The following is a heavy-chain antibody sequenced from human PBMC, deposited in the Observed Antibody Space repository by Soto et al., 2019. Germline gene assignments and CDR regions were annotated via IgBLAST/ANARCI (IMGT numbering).Heavy chain of an antibody. CDR3: ARDFGSYDSSAFDY. D-gene: IGHD3-22*01. CDR1: GYTFTSYG. V-gene: IGHV1-18*04. J-gene: IGHJ4*02. CDR2: ISAYNGNT. Sequence: ASVKVSCKASGYTFTSYGISCVRQAPGQGLGWMGWISAYNGNTNYAQKLQGRVTMTTDTSTSTAYMELRSLRSDDTAVYYCARDFGSYDSSAFDYWGQGTLVTVSS.